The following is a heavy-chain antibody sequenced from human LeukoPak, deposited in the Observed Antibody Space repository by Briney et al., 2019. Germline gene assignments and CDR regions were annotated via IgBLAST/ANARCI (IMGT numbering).Heavy chain of an antibody. CDR3: ARDPPPPDAFDI. Sequence: SETLSLTCTVSGGSISSSSYYWGWIRQPPGKGLEWIGSNYYSGSTYYNPSLKSRVTISVDTSKNQFSLKLSSVTAADTAVYYCARDPPPPDAFDIWGQGTMVTVSS. V-gene: IGHV4-39*07. J-gene: IGHJ3*02. CDR1: GGSISSSSYY. CDR2: NYYSGST.